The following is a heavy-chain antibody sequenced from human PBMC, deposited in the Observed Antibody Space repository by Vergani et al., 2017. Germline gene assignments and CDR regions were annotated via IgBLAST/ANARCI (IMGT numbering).Heavy chain of an antibody. CDR1: GFTFSRYA. Sequence: QVQLVESGGGVVQPGRSLRLSCAASGFTFSRYAMHWVRQAAGKGLEWVAVRSYDGSNKYYADSVKGRFTIARDNSKNTLYLQMNSLRAEDTAVYYCARERRPVGDYGGLRVWGQGTTVTVSS. CDR3: ARERRPVGDYGGLRV. D-gene: IGHD4-23*01. V-gene: IGHV3-30-3*01. J-gene: IGHJ6*02. CDR2: RSYDGSNK.